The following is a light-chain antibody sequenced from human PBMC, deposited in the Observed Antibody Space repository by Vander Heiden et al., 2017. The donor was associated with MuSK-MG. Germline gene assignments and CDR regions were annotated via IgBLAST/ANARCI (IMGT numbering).Light chain of an antibody. J-gene: IGKJ5*01. CDR1: QSLLHGDGDTY. CDR3: RQRLQLPHT. CDR2: EAS. Sequence: DIVVTQTPVSLSVTPGQPASISCKSSQSLLHGDGDTYLYWYLQKAGQPPQLLIYEASKRGSGVPDRFSGSGSGTDFTLKISRVEAEDVGVYYCRQRLQLPHTFGQGTRLEIK. V-gene: IGKV2D-29*01.